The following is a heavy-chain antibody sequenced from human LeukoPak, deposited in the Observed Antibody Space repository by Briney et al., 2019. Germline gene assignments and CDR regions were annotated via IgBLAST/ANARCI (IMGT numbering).Heavy chain of an antibody. Sequence: ASVKVSCKASGYTFTIYYMHWVRQAPGQGLEWIGIINPSGGSTSYAQKFQGRVTMTRDTSTSTVYMELSSLRSEDTAVYYCAREDSSGYSEKGLDYWGQGTLVTVSS. CDR1: GYTFTIYY. J-gene: IGHJ4*02. V-gene: IGHV1-46*01. CDR3: AREDSSGYSEKGLDY. D-gene: IGHD3-22*01. CDR2: INPSGGST.